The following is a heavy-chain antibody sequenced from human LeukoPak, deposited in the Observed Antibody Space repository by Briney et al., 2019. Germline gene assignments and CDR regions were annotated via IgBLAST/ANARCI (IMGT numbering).Heavy chain of an antibody. D-gene: IGHD3-3*01. V-gene: IGHV3-23*01. CDR2: ISGSGGST. Sequence: PGGSLRLSCAASGFTFSSYAMSWVRQAPGKGLEWVSAISGSGGSTYYADSVKGRFTISRDNSKNTLYLQMNSLRAEDTAVYYCAKMNFITIFGVVPYYFDYWGQGTLVTVSS. CDR1: GFTFSSYA. J-gene: IGHJ4*02. CDR3: AKMNFITIFGVVPYYFDY.